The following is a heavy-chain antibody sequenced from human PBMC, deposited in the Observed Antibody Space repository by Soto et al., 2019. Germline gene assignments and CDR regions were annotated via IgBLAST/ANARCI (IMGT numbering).Heavy chain of an antibody. D-gene: IGHD2-21*02. CDR3: AKEWGDWLAPVVDV. CDR1: GFTFSNYD. CDR2: ISYDGTNK. V-gene: IGHV3-30*18. Sequence: QVQLVESGGGVVQPGRSLRLSCAASGFTFSNYDMHWVRQAPGKGLEWVAVISYDGTNKHYADSVKGRFTISRDNSKNTLYVEMNSLRAEATAVYYCAKEWGDWLAPVVDVWGQGTTVTVS. J-gene: IGHJ6*02.